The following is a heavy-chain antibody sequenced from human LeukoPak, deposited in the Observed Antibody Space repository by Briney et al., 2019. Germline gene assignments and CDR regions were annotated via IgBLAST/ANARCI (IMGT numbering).Heavy chain of an antibody. D-gene: IGHD3-16*01. CDR3: ARGGRFTQGPEYFQH. CDR1: GVSISSHY. Sequence: SETLSLTCTVSGVSISSHYWSCLRHPPVNELEWLGYIYTSGSTNYNPSPKSRVTISVDTSKNQFAMKLSAGTAADTAGYYGARGGRFTQGPEYFQHWGEGTLVSVSS. CDR2: IYTSGST. J-gene: IGHJ1*01. V-gene: IGHV4-4*09.